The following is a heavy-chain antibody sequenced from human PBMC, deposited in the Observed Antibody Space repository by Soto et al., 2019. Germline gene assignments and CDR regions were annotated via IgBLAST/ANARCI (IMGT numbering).Heavy chain of an antibody. J-gene: IGHJ3*02. D-gene: IGHD2-8*01. CDR3: ARANGAFDI. Sequence: ALVKVSCKTSGYTFTNYAMHWMRQAPGQRLEWMGWINTGNGNTKYSQNFQGRVTITGDTSASTAYMELSSLRSEDTAVYFCARANGAFDIWGQGTMVTVSS. V-gene: IGHV1-3*04. CDR2: INTGNGNT. CDR1: GYTFTNYA.